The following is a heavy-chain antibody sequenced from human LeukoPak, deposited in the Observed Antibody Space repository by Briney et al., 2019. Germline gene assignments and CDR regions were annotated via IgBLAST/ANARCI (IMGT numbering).Heavy chain of an antibody. V-gene: IGHV1-2*02. Sequence: ASVKVSCKASGYTFTGYYMHWVRQAPGQGLEWMGWINPNSGGTNYAQKFQGRVTMTRDTSITTAYMELSRLRSDDTAVYYCARGRYNWNDGYYYYMDVWDKGTTVTISS. D-gene: IGHD1-1*01. J-gene: IGHJ6*03. CDR3: ARGRYNWNDGYYYYMDV. CDR2: INPNSGGT. CDR1: GYTFTGYY.